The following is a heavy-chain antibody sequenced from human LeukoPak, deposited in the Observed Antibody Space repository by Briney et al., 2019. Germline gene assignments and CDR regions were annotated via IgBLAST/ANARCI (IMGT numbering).Heavy chain of an antibody. CDR1: GFTFSSYE. D-gene: IGHD3-10*01. CDR3: AREGSGSCMDV. V-gene: IGHV3-48*03. CDR2: ISSSGSTI. Sequence: GGSLRLSCAASGFTFSSYEMNWVRQAPGKGLEWVSYISSSGSTIYYADSVKGRFTISRDNAKNSLYLQMNSLRAEDTAVYYCAREGSGSCMDVWGQGTTVTVSS. J-gene: IGHJ6*02.